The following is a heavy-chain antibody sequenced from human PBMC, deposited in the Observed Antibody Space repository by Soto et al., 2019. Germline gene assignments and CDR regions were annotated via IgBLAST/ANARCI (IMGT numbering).Heavy chain of an antibody. D-gene: IGHD6-13*01. CDR2: ISYDGSNK. V-gene: IGHV3-30-3*01. J-gene: IGHJ6*02. CDR3: ARESRQLGLTFDYYGMDV. Sequence: QVQLVESGGGVVQPGRSLRLSCAASGFTFSSYAMHWVRQAPGKGLEWVAVISYDGSNKYYADSVKGRFTIARDNSKNTLYLQMSSLRAEDTAVYYCARESRQLGLTFDYYGMDVLGQGTTVTVSS. CDR1: GFTFSSYA.